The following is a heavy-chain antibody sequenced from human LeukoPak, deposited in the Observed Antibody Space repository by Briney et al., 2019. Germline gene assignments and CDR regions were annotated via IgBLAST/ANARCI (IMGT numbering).Heavy chain of an antibody. Sequence: PGGSLRLSCAASGFTFISHTMSWIRQAPGKGLEWVSGVSGNGANTYYADSVKGRFTISRDKVVNTLYLQMNSLRLDDTAVYYCAKRGAVAVPFDYWGQGTLVTVSS. D-gene: IGHD6-19*01. CDR2: VSGNGANT. V-gene: IGHV3-23*01. J-gene: IGHJ4*02. CDR3: AKRGAVAVPFDY. CDR1: GFTFISHT.